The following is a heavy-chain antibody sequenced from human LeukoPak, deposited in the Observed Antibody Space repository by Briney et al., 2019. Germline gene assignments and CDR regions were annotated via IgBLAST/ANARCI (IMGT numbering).Heavy chain of an antibody. CDR3: AREGNEWELHGDAFDI. D-gene: IGHD1-26*01. J-gene: IGHJ3*02. Sequence: KPSETLSLTCTVSGGSISSYYWSWIRQPPGKGLEWIGYIYYSGSTNYNPSLKSRVTISVDTSKNQFSLKLSSVTAADTAVYYCAREGNEWELHGDAFDIWGQGTMVTVSS. CDR2: IYYSGST. CDR1: GGSISSYY. V-gene: IGHV4-59*12.